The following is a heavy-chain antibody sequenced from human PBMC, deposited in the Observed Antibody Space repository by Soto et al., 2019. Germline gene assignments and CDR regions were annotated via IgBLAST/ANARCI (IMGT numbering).Heavy chain of an antibody. J-gene: IGHJ6*02. CDR3: ARDPPGVEGSGSYWVLYYYYGMDV. CDR2: ISSSSSTI. Sequence: GGSLRLSCAASGFTFSSYSMNWVRQAPGKGLEWVSYISSSSSTIYYADSVKGRFTISRDNVKNSLYLQMNSLRDEDTAVYYCARDPPGVEGSGSYWVLYYYYGMDVWGQGTTVTVSS. D-gene: IGHD3-10*01. CDR1: GFTFSSYS. V-gene: IGHV3-48*02.